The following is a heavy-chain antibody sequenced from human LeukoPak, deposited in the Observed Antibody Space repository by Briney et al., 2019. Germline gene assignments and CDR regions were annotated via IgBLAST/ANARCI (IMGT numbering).Heavy chain of an antibody. CDR3: VKGSLAAAGAFDY. V-gene: IGHV3-64D*06. D-gene: IGHD6-13*01. CDR2: ISSNGGST. CDR1: GFTVSSYA. J-gene: IGHJ4*01. Sequence: QPGGSLRLSCSASGFTVSSYAMHWVRQAPGKGLEYVSAISSNGGSTYYADSVKGRFTISRDNSKNTLYLQMSSLRAEDTAVYYCVKGSLAAAGAFDYWGHGALVTVSS.